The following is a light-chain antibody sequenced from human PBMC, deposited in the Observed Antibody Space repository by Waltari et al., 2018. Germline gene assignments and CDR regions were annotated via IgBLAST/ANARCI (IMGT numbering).Light chain of an antibody. CDR3: SSYSTSTYPI. Sequence: QSALTQPASVSASFGQSITISCTGTGRDIGAYDYVSWYQQHPGKAPKLIIFQVSNRPSGVSDRFSASKSGMTASLSISGLRTDDEAIYYCSSYSTSTYPIFGGGTKVTVL. V-gene: IGLV2-14*01. CDR1: GRDIGAYDY. CDR2: QVS. J-gene: IGLJ2*01.